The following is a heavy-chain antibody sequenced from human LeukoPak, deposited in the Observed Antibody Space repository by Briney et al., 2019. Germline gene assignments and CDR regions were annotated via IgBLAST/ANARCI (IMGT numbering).Heavy chain of an antibody. Sequence: ASVKVSCKVSGYTLPEISIHWVRQAPGKGLGWMGGFDPENGETVSARRFQGRLTMTEDTSSDTAYMELSSLTSEDTAVYYCAASGGYFDYWGQGTLVTVSS. CDR1: GYTLPEIS. V-gene: IGHV1-24*01. CDR3: AASGGYFDY. CDR2: FDPENGET. D-gene: IGHD3-16*01. J-gene: IGHJ4*02.